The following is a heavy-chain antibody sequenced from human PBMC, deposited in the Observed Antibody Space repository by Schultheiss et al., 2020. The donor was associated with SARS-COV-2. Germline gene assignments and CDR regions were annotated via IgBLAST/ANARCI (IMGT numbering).Heavy chain of an antibody. J-gene: IGHJ6*02. CDR3: ARGYGALSMVKDV. D-gene: IGHD4-17*01. CDR1: GGSISNYY. Sequence: SETLSLTCTVSGGSISNYYWSWIRQPPGKGLEWIGYIYYSGTTNYNPSLKSRVTISVDASKRQFSLKLTSVTAADTAVYYCARGYGALSMVKDVWGQGTTVTVSS. CDR2: IYYSGTT. V-gene: IGHV4-59*01.